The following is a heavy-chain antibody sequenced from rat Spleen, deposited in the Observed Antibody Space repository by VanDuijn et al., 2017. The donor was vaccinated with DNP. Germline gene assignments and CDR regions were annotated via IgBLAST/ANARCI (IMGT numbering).Heavy chain of an antibody. Sequence: EVQLVESGGGLVQPGRSLKLSCAASAFTFSDYNMAWVRQAPKKGLEWVATIIYDGSRNYYRDSVKGRFTISTDNAKSSLYLKMDSLRSEDTATYYCARQTIHTTGAYFDYWGQGVMVTVSS. J-gene: IGHJ2*01. CDR3: ARQTIHTTGAYFDY. CDR2: IIYDGSRN. CDR1: AFTFSDYN. D-gene: IGHD1-9*01. V-gene: IGHV5S10*01.